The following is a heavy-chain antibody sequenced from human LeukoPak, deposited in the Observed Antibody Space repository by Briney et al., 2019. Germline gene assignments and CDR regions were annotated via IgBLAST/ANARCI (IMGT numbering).Heavy chain of an antibody. Sequence: PGGSLRLSCAASGFTFNSYTMNWVRQAPGKGLEWVSSISSSSSYIYYSDSVKGRFTISRDNAKNSLYLQMNSLRVEDTAVYYCARHVVAVGFDYWGQGTLVTVSS. CDR1: GFTFNSYT. J-gene: IGHJ4*02. CDR2: ISSSSSYI. V-gene: IGHV3-21*01. CDR3: ARHVVAVGFDY. D-gene: IGHD3-22*01.